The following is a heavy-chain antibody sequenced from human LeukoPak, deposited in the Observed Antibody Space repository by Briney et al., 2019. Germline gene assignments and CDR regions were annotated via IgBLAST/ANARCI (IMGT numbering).Heavy chain of an antibody. V-gene: IGHV4-59*01. D-gene: IGHD2-8*01. Sequence: SETLSLPCTVSGASISSSNWNWIRQAPGKGLEWIGYITFSGGTNYHPSLGSRVTISLDMSKNQFSLKLTSVTAADTAIYYCARDSVYATNWYDPWGQGTLVTVSS. CDR2: ITFSGGT. CDR3: ARDSVYATNWYDP. J-gene: IGHJ5*02. CDR1: GASISSSN.